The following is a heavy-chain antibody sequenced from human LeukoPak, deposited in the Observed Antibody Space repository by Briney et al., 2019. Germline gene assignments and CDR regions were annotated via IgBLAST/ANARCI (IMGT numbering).Heavy chain of an antibody. CDR3: AKGKELFDY. Sequence: GGSLRLSCAASGFTVSSNYMSWVRQAPGKGLEWVSAISGSGGSTYYADSVKGRFTISRDNSKNTLYLQMNSLRAEDTAVYYCAKGKELFDYWGQGTLVTVSS. J-gene: IGHJ4*02. V-gene: IGHV3-23*01. D-gene: IGHD1-7*01. CDR2: ISGSGGST. CDR1: GFTVSSNY.